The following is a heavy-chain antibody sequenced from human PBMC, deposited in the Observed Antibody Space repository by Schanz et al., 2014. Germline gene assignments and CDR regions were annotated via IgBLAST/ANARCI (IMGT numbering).Heavy chain of an antibody. V-gene: IGHV3-30*03. Sequence: QVQLVESGGGVVQPGRSLRLSCAASGITLSGYGLHWVRQAPGKGLEWVGFISFDGSNTGYDHSVKGRFTISRYNSKNTINLQMNSLRAEDTAVYYCSRDAVALVPEYYIDVWGKGTPVTVSS. CDR2: ISFDGSNT. CDR1: GITLSGYG. J-gene: IGHJ6*03. CDR3: SRDAVALVPEYYIDV. D-gene: IGHD2-15*01.